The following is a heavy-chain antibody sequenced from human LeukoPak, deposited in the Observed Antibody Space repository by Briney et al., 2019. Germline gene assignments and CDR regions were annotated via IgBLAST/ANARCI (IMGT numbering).Heavy chain of an antibody. CDR2: ISSSSSYI. V-gene: IGHV3-21*01. J-gene: IGHJ4*02. Sequence: GGSLRLSCAASGFTFSSYSMNWVRQAPGKGLEWVSSISSSSSYIYYADSVKGRFTISRDNVKNSLYLQMNSLRAEDTAVYYCARGQWELSYFDYWGQGTLVTVST. D-gene: IGHD1-26*01. CDR1: GFTFSSYS. CDR3: ARGQWELSYFDY.